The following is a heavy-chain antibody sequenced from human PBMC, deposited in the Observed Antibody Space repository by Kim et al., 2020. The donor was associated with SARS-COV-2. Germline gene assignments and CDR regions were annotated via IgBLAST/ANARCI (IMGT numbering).Heavy chain of an antibody. V-gene: IGHV3-9*01. Sequence: SVQGRFTSSRDNAKNSLYLQLNSLRPEDSALYYCAKNIRPYSGYDEGYFDYWGQGTLVTVSS. CDR3: AKNIRPYSGYDEGYFDY. D-gene: IGHD5-12*01. J-gene: IGHJ4*02.